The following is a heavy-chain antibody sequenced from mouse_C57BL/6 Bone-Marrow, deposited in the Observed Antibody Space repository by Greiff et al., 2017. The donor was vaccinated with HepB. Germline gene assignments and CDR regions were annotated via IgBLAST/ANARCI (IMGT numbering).Heavy chain of an antibody. V-gene: IGHV5-4*01. Sequence: EVKLVESGGGLVKPGGSLKLSCAASGFTFSSYAMSWVRQTPEERLEWVATISDGGSYTYYPDNVKGRFTISRDNAKNNLYLQMSHLKSEDTAMYYGARDRDYYGNYDYWGQGTTLTVSS. J-gene: IGHJ2*01. CDR2: ISDGGSYT. D-gene: IGHD2-1*01. CDR1: GFTFSSYA. CDR3: ARDRDYYGNYDY.